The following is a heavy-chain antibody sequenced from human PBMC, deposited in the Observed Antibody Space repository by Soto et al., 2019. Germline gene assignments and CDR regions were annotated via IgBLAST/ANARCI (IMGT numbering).Heavy chain of an antibody. J-gene: IGHJ4*02. CDR2: VSGSATSR. V-gene: IGHV3-48*02. Sequence: EVQLVESGGGLVQPGGSLRLSCAASGFIFSNYGMHWVRQAPGTGLEWISYVSGSATSRYYADSVQGRFTISRDNAKNSLYLQMNSLRDDDTAVYYCAGALLLGGSSGWSVNSWGQGTLVTVSS. CDR3: AGALLLGGSSGWSVNS. D-gene: IGHD3-22*01. CDR1: GFIFSNYG.